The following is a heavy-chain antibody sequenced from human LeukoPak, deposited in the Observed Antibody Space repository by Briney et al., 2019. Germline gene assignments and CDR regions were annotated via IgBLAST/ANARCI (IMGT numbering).Heavy chain of an antibody. CDR1: GFIFSTYA. Sequence: GGSLRLSCAASGFIFSTYAMHWVRQAPGKGLEWVAVISYDGSDKSYADSVKGRFTISRDNSKNTLYLQMNSLRAEDTAVYYCARALRDIVATISPIIDYWGQGTLVTVSS. D-gene: IGHD5-12*01. CDR2: ISYDGSDK. J-gene: IGHJ4*02. CDR3: ARALRDIVATISPIIDY. V-gene: IGHV3-30*04.